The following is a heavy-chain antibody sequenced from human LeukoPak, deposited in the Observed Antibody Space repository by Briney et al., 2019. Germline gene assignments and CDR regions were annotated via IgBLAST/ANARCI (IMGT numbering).Heavy chain of an antibody. CDR3: ARVESWEHSGSSQDVFDI. CDR2: IYPGDSDT. Sequence: KPGESLKISCKGSGYNFTNYWIGWVRQMPGKGLEWMGIIYPGDSDTRYSPSFQGQVTISADKSISTAYLQWSSLKASDTAMYYCARVESWEHSGSSQDVFDIWGQGTMVIVSS. CDR1: GYNFTNYW. D-gene: IGHD1-26*01. V-gene: IGHV5-51*03. J-gene: IGHJ3*02.